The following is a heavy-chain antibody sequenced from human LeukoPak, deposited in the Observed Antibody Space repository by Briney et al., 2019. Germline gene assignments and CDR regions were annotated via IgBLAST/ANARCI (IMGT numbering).Heavy chain of an antibody. V-gene: IGHV1-24*01. CDR3: ATVTHYYDSSGYYFHRPIDY. CDR2: FDPEDGET. Sequence: ASVEVSCKVSGYTLTELSMHWVRQGPGKGLEWLGGFDPEDGETIYAQKFQGRVTMTEDTTTDTAYMELSSLRSENTAVYYCATVTHYYDSSGYYFHRPIDYWGQGTLVIVSS. J-gene: IGHJ4*02. CDR1: GYTLTELS. D-gene: IGHD3-22*01.